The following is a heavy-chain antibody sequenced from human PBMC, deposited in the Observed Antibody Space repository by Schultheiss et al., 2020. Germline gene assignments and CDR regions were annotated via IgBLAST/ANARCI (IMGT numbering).Heavy chain of an antibody. J-gene: IGHJ4*02. Sequence: ASVKVSCQVSGYTLSELSMHWVRQAPGQGLEWMGGFDPEDGETIYAQKFQGRVTMTEDTSTDTAYMELSSLRSEDTAVYYCATATAAAGIFDYWGQGTLVTVSS. CDR2: FDPEDGET. V-gene: IGHV1-24*01. CDR3: ATATAAAGIFDY. CDR1: GYTLSELS. D-gene: IGHD6-13*01.